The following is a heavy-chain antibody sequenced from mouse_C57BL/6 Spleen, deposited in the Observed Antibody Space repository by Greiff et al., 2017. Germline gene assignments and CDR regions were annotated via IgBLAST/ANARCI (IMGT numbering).Heavy chain of an antibody. J-gene: IGHJ2*01. CDR2: ISPGDGDT. V-gene: IGHV1-80*01. D-gene: IGHD2-12*01. CDR1: CYAFRRYW. Sequence: VKLMESGAELVKPGASVKISFNASCYAFRRYWMNWVTQRPGNGLAWIGQISPGDGDTNYNAKFKGKATLPADKSSSTAYMQLRSLTSEDSAVYFCARSGLLYDYWGQGTTLTVSS. CDR3: ARSGLLYDY.